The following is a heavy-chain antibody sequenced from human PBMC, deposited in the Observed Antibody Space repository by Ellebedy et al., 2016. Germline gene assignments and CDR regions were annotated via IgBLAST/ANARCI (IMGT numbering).Heavy chain of an antibody. D-gene: IGHD2-2*01. CDR2: INSDGSST. CDR1: GFTFSSYW. CDR3: ASGVVVPADAFDI. Sequence: GESLKISXAASGFTFSSYWMHWVRQAPGKGLVWVSRINSDGSSTSYADSVKGRFTISRDNAKNTLYLQMNSLRAEDTAVYYCASGVVVPADAFDIWGQGTMVTVSS. J-gene: IGHJ3*02. V-gene: IGHV3-74*01.